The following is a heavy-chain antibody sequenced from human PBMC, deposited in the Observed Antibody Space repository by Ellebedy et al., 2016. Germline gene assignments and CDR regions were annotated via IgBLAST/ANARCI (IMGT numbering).Heavy chain of an antibody. CDR2: INHSGST. J-gene: IGHJ3*02. CDR3: ARRNREMALDI. Sequence: SETLSLXXAVYGGSFSGYYWSWIRQPPGKGLEWIGEINHSGSTNYNPSLKSRVTISVDTSKNQFSLKLSSVTAADTAVYYCARRNREMALDIWGQGTMVTVSS. CDR1: GGSFSGYY. V-gene: IGHV4-34*01. D-gene: IGHD5-24*01.